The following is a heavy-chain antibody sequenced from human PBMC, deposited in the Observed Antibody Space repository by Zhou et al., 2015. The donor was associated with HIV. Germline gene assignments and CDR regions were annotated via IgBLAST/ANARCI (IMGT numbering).Heavy chain of an antibody. CDR2: IIPIFGTA. CDR3: AREGWGSWYFDL. Sequence: QVQLEQSGAEVKKPGSSVKVSCRASGGTLGNYGISWVRQAPGQGLEWMGGIIPIFGTASYAQRFQGRVTITADKSTSTAYMDLSSLRSEDTAVYYCAREGWGSWYFDLWGRGTLVSVSS. V-gene: IGHV1-69*06. CDR1: GGTLGNYG. D-gene: IGHD7-27*01. J-gene: IGHJ2*01.